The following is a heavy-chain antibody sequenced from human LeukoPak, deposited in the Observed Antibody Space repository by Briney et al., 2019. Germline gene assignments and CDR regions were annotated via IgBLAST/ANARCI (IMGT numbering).Heavy chain of an antibody. Sequence: SETLSLTCAVYGGSFSGYYWSWIRQPPGKGLEWIGEINHSGSTNYNPSLKSRVTISVDTSKNQFSLKLSSVTAADTAVYYCARGLAYCGGDCYYYYYYGMDVWGQGTTVTVSS. CDR1: GGSFSGYY. CDR2: INHSGST. J-gene: IGHJ6*02. CDR3: ARGLAYCGGDCYYYYYYGMDV. D-gene: IGHD2-21*02. V-gene: IGHV4-34*01.